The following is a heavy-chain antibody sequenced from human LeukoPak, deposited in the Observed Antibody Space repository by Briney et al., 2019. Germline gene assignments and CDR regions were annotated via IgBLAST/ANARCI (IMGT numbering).Heavy chain of an antibody. Sequence: GGSLRLACATSGFTFSSYTMNWVRHAAGKGLQWVSTISDGSRNTHYADSVNGRFTISRDDFLNVVYLQMNSLTVEDTAVYYCTTRLQHHFDYWGQGTQVTVSS. D-gene: IGHD4-11*01. CDR2: ISDGSRNT. CDR3: TTRLQHHFDY. J-gene: IGHJ4*02. V-gene: IGHV3-23*01. CDR1: GFTFSSYT.